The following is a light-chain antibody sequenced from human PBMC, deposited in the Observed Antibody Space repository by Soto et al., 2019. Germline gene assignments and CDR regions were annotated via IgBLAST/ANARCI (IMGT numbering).Light chain of an antibody. Sequence: DIPMTQSPSTLSASVGDRVTITCRASQSISSWLAWYQQKPGKAPKLLIYKASSLESGVPSRFSGSGSGTEFTLTISSLQPDDFATYYCQQYNIKGTFGQGTKVEIK. J-gene: IGKJ1*01. CDR3: QQYNIKGT. CDR2: KAS. CDR1: QSISSW. V-gene: IGKV1-5*03.